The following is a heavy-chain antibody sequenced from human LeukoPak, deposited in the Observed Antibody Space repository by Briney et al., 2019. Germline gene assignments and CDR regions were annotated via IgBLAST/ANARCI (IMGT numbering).Heavy chain of an antibody. Sequence: PGGSLRLSSAASGFTFSSYSMNWVRQAPGKGLEWVSSITRVSGYKYYADSVRGRFTMSRDNAKNSLSLKMDSLRAEDTAVYYCARANYFDSRGQSLYYYYYYGMDVWGQGTTVTVSS. D-gene: IGHD3-22*01. V-gene: IGHV3-21*01. J-gene: IGHJ6*02. CDR2: ITRVSGYK. CDR1: GFTFSSYS. CDR3: ARANYFDSRGQSLYYYYYYGMDV.